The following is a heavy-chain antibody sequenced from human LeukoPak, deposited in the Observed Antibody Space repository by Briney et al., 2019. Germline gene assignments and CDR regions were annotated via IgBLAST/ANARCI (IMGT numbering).Heavy chain of an antibody. CDR2: MYSVGTT. Sequence: GGSLRLSCAASDFSVGDNYMTWVRQAPGKGLQWVSLMYSVGTTFYADSVKGRFTMSRDNAKNSLYLQMNSLRAEDTAVYYCAELGITMIGGVWGKGTTVTISS. CDR3: AELGITMIGGV. J-gene: IGHJ6*04. D-gene: IGHD3-10*02. CDR1: DFSVGDNY. V-gene: IGHV3-66*01.